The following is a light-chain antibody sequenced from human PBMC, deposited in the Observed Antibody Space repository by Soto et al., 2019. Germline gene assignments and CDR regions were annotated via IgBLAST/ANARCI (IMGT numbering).Light chain of an antibody. CDR3: QQTYRTPYT. CDR2: TAS. V-gene: IGKV1-39*01. J-gene: IGKJ2*01. CDR1: QTINIH. Sequence: DIQMTQSPSSLSAAVGDRVTITCRASQTINIHLKWYQQKPGKAPKLLIYTASNLQSGVPSRIRGSGYGTDFTITHSNMQAQDIATYYWQQTYRTPYTCGEGTKLEIK.